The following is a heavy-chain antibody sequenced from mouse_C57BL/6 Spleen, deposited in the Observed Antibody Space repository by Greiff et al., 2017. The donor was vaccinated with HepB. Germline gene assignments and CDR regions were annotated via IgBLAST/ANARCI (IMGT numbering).Heavy chain of an antibody. CDR3: TRGEVTTRAMDY. Sequence: EVKLQESGEGLVKPGGSLKLSCAASGFTFSSYAMSWVRQTPEKRLEWVAYISSGGDYIYYADTVKGRFTISRDNARNTLYLQMSSLKSEDTAMYYCTRGEVTTRAMDYWGQGTSVTVSS. J-gene: IGHJ4*01. CDR2: ISSGGDYI. CDR1: GFTFSSYA. D-gene: IGHD2-2*01. V-gene: IGHV5-9-1*02.